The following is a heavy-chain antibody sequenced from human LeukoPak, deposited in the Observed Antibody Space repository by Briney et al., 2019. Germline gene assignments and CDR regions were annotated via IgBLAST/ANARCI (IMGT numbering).Heavy chain of an antibody. J-gene: IGHJ5*02. D-gene: IGHD3-22*01. CDR3: ARLEWSYYDSSGYIRRWFDP. CDR2: INPNSGGT. CDR1: GYTFTGYY. Sequence: ASVKVSCKASGYTFTGYYMHWVRQAPGQGLEWMGWINPNSGGTNYAQKFQGRVTMTRDTSISTAYMELSRLRSDDTAVYYCARLEWSYYDSSGYIRRWFDPWGQGTLVTVSS. V-gene: IGHV1-2*02.